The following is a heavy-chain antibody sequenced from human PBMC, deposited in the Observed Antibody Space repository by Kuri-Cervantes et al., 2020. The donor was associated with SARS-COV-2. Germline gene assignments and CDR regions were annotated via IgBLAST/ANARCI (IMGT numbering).Heavy chain of an antibody. J-gene: IGHJ4*02. Sequence: SETLSLTCTVSGGSISSSSYYWGWIRQPPGKGLEWIGSIYYSGSTNYKPSLKSRVTISVDTSKNQFSLKLSSVTAADTAVYYCARQSEGSGSYYWGQGTLVTVSS. CDR1: GGSISSSSYY. CDR3: ARQSEGSGSYY. D-gene: IGHD1-26*01. V-gene: IGHV4-39*01. CDR2: IYYSGST.